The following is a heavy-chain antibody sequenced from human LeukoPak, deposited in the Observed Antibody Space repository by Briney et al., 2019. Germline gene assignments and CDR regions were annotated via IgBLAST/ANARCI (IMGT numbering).Heavy chain of an antibody. CDR1: GGSFSGYY. CDR2: IYYSGST. Sequence: SETLSLTCAVYGGSFSGYYWSWIRQPPGKGLEWIGYIYYSGSTNYNPSLKSRVTISVDTSKNQFSLKLSSVTAADTAVYYCARFTWREGDYWGQGTLVTVSS. J-gene: IGHJ4*02. CDR3: ARFTWREGDY. V-gene: IGHV4-59*01.